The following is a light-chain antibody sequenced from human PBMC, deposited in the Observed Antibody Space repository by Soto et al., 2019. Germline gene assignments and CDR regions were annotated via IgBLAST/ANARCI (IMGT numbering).Light chain of an antibody. CDR1: QSISSN. V-gene: IGKV3-15*01. CDR3: LQHNKWPSWT. CDR2: DAS. J-gene: IGKJ1*01. Sequence: DIVMTQSPATLSVSPGERATLSCRASQSISSNLAWYQQKPGQAPRLLIYDASNRATGFSARFSGSGSGTQFTLPISSLQSEDFAVYYCLQHNKWPSWTFGQGTKVEIK.